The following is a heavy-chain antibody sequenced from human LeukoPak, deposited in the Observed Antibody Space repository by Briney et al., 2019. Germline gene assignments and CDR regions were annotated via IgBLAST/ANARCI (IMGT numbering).Heavy chain of an antibody. V-gene: IGHV4-59*01. Sequence: SETLSLTCTVSGGSISSYDWSWLRQPPGKGLEWIGYIYYSGSTNYNPSLKSRVTISLDTSKNQFSLRLSSVTAADTAVYYCAREGYSYGLFDYWGQGTLVTVSS. CDR1: GGSISSYD. CDR2: IYYSGST. J-gene: IGHJ4*02. CDR3: AREGYSYGLFDY. D-gene: IGHD5-18*01.